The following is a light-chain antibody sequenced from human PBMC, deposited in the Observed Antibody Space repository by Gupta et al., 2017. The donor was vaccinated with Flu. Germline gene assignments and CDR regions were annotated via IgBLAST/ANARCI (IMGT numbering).Light chain of an antibody. V-gene: IGLV3-21*03. Sequence: GKTTRITGAESNIRSKSVHWCQQKPGQAPVLLVHDDSDRPSGVPERFSGSNSGNAATLTISGVEAADDADYYCHVWDSSSDHLVFGGGTKLTVL. CDR3: HVWDSSSDHLV. CDR2: DDS. CDR1: NIRSKS. J-gene: IGLJ2*01.